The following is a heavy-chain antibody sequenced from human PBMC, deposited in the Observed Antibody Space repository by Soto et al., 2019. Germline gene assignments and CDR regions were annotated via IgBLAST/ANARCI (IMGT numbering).Heavy chain of an antibody. CDR3: ARDRGPIAAAGTGVGWFDP. J-gene: IGHJ5*02. CDR1: GDSVSSNSAA. V-gene: IGHV6-1*01. Sequence: PSQTLSLTCSISGDSVSSNSAAWNWIRQSPSRGLEWLGRTYYRSKWYNDYAVSVKSRITINPDTSKNQFSLQLNSVTPEDTAVYYCARDRGPIAAAGTGVGWFDPWGQGTLVTVSS. D-gene: IGHD6-13*01. CDR2: TYYRSKWYN.